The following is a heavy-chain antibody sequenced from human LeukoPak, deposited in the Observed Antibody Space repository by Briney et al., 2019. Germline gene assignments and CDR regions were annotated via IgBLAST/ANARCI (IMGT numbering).Heavy chain of an antibody. V-gene: IGHV1-3*01. CDR2: INAGNGNT. Sequence: ASVKVSCKASGYTFTSYAMHWLRQAPGQRLEWMGWINAGNGNTKYSQKFQGRVTITRDTPASTAYMELSSLRSEDTAVYYCARTYGSGSATYYYYGMDVWGQGTTVTVSS. D-gene: IGHD3-10*01. CDR1: GYTFTSYA. J-gene: IGHJ6*02. CDR3: ARTYGSGSATYYYYGMDV.